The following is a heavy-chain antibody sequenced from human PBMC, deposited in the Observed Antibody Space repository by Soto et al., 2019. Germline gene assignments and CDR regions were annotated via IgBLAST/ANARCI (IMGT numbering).Heavy chain of an antibody. CDR2: IGTAGDT. CDR1: GFTFSSYD. V-gene: IGHV3-13*01. Sequence: GGSLRLSCAASGFTFSSYDMHWVRQATGKGLECVSAIGTAGDTYYPGSVKGRFTISRENVKNSLYLQMNSLRAGDTAVYYCARVNNYYDSSGFDAFDIWGQGTMVTVS. J-gene: IGHJ3*02. D-gene: IGHD3-22*01. CDR3: ARVNNYYDSSGFDAFDI.